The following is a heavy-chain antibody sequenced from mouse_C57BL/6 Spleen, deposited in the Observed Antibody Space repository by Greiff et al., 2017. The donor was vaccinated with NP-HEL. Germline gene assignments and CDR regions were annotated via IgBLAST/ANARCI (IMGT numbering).Heavy chain of an antibody. D-gene: IGHD2-1*01. CDR3: AREGGNYGYYAMDY. V-gene: IGHV1-82*01. Sequence: LVESGPELVKPGASVKISCKASGYAFSSSWMNWVKQRPGKGLEWIGRIYPGDGDTNYNGKFKGKATLTADKSSSTAYMQLSSLTSEDSAVYFCAREGGNYGYYAMDYWGQGTSVTVSS. J-gene: IGHJ4*01. CDR1: GYAFSSSW. CDR2: IYPGDGDT.